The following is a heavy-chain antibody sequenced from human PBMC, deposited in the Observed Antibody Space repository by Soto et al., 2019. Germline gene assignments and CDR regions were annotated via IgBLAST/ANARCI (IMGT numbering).Heavy chain of an antibody. CDR3: ARTPDYGGPLN. CDR2: IIPILGIA. V-gene: IGHV1-69*02. CDR1: GGTFSSYT. Sequence: SVKVSCKASGGTFSSYTISWVRQAPGQGLEWMGRIIPILGIANYAQKFQGRVTITADKSASTAYMELSSLRSEDTAVYYCARTPDYGGPLNWGQGTLVTVSS. D-gene: IGHD4-17*01. J-gene: IGHJ4*02.